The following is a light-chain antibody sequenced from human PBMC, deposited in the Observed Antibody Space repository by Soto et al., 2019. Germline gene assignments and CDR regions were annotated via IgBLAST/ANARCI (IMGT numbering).Light chain of an antibody. V-gene: IGKV1-39*01. CDR1: QNVAHF. CDR2: ATS. Sequence: DIQMTQSPSSLSASVGDRVTITFRASQNVAHFLNWYQQKPGKAPKLMXYATSSLHSGVPSRFSGSGFGTDLTLTISSLQTEDFATYYCQPNYSPPPITFGQGTRLEIK. CDR3: QPNYSPPPIT. J-gene: IGKJ5*01.